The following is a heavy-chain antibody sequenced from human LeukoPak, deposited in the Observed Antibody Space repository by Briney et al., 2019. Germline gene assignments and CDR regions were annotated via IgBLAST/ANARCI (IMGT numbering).Heavy chain of an antibody. CDR2: ISGSGGST. J-gene: IGHJ5*02. V-gene: IGHV3-23*01. D-gene: IGHD2-2*02. CDR3: AREYCSSTSCYIGWFDP. CDR1: GFTFSSYA. Sequence: GGSLRLSCAASGFTFSSYAMSWVRQAPGKGLEWVSAISGSGGSTYYADSVKGRFTISRDNSKNTLYLQMHSLRAEDTAVYYCAREYCSSTSCYIGWFDPWGQGTLVTVSS.